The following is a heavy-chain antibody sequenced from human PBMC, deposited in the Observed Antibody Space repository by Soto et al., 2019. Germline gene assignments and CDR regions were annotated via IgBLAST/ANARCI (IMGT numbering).Heavy chain of an antibody. CDR3: ERGGRRAGYDILTGYQKVDY. J-gene: IGHJ4*02. Sequence: PGGSLRLSCAASGFTVSSNYMSWVRQAPGKGLEWVSVIYSGGSTYYADSVKGRFTISRDNSKKTLYLQMNSLRGEDTAVYYCERGGRRAGYDILTGYQKVDYWGQGT. CDR2: IYSGGST. V-gene: IGHV3-66*01. D-gene: IGHD3-9*01. CDR1: GFTVSSNY.